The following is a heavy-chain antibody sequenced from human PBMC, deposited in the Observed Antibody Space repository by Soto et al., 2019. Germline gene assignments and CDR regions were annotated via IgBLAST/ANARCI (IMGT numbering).Heavy chain of an antibody. J-gene: IGHJ4*02. CDR1: GYTFTSYG. V-gene: IGHV1-18*01. CDR3: ARDERKITFGGVIVPGDY. CDR2: ISAYNGNT. Sequence: QVQLVQSGAEVKKPGASVKVSCKAPGYTFTSYGISWVRQAPGQGLEWMGWISAYNGNTNYAQKLQGRVTMTTDTSTSTAYMELRSLRSDDTAVYYCARDERKITFGGVIVPGDYWGQGTLVTVSS. D-gene: IGHD3-16*02.